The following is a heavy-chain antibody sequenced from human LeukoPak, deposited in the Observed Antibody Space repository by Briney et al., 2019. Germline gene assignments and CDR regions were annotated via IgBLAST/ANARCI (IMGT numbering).Heavy chain of an antibody. CDR3: AKGSGGSGSFYNHFDC. CDR2: ISSDGSNK. Sequence: GGSLRLSCAASGLXFNSCGTHWVRQAPGKGLEWVLVISSDGSNKYYADSVKGRFTISRDNSKNTLSLQMNSLRTEDTAVFYCAKGSGGSGSFYNHFDCWGQGTLVTVSS. D-gene: IGHD3-10*01. V-gene: IGHV3-30*18. J-gene: IGHJ4*02. CDR1: GLXFNSCG.